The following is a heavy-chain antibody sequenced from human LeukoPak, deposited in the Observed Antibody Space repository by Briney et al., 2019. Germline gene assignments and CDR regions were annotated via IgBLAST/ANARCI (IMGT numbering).Heavy chain of an antibody. D-gene: IGHD5-24*01. CDR1: GFTFSSYG. J-gene: IGHJ4*02. CDR3: AKPWARWLKLAHFDY. CDR2: ISYDGSNK. Sequence: GGSLRLSCAASGFTFSSYGMHWVRQAPGKGLEWVAVISYDGSNKYYADSVKGRFTISRDNSKNTLYLQMNSLRAEDTAVYYCAKPWARWLKLAHFDYWGQGTLVTVSS. V-gene: IGHV3-30*18.